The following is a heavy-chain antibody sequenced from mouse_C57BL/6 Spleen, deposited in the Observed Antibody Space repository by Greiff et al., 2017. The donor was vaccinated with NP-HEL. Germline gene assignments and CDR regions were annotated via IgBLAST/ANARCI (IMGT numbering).Heavy chain of an antibody. CDR2: IDPENGDT. CDR1: GFNIKDDY. J-gene: IGHJ4*01. CDR3: TQLGRNAMDY. Sequence: EVQLQQSGAELVRPGASVKLSCTASGFNIKDDYMHWVKPRPEQGLEWIGWIDPENGDTEYASKFQGKATITADTSSNTAYLQLSSLTSEDTAVYYCTQLGRNAMDYWGQGTSVTVSS. V-gene: IGHV14-4*01. D-gene: IGHD4-1*02.